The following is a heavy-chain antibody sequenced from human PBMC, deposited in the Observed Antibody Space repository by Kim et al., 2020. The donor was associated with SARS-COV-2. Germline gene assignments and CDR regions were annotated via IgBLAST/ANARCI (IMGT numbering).Heavy chain of an antibody. J-gene: IGHJ4*02. Sequence: ADSVKGRFTISRDNSKNTLYLQMNSLRAEDTAVYYCAKRGIVVVMTYFDYWGQGTLVTVSS. CDR3: AKRGIVVVMTYFDY. D-gene: IGHD3-22*01. V-gene: IGHV3-23*01.